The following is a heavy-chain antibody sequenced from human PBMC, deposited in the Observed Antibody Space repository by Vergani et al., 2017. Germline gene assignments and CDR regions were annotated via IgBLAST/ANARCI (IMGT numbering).Heavy chain of an antibody. D-gene: IGHD1-26*01. CDR2: ISSSSSYI. Sequence: EVQLVESGGGLVKPGGSLRLSCAASGFTFSSYSMNWVRQAPGKGLEWVSSISSSSSYIYYADSVKGRFTISRDNAKNSLYLQMNSLRAEDTAVYYCARDPWTEXGATTNVHYYGMDVWGQGTTVTVSS. J-gene: IGHJ6*02. CDR3: ARDPWTEXGATTNVHYYGMDV. V-gene: IGHV3-21*01. CDR1: GFTFSSYS.